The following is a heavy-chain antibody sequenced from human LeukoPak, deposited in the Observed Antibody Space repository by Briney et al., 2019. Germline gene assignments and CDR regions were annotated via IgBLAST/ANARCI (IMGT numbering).Heavy chain of an antibody. CDR1: GGSLTIGSHY. CDR2: IHPSGIT. J-gene: IGHJ4*02. V-gene: IGHV4-31*03. CDR3: ARGQDAFKTGY. D-gene: IGHD5-24*01. Sequence: PSQTLSLTCTVSGGSLTIGSHYWTWIRQHPGKGLEWIGYIHPSGITDYNPFLQSRVTMSLDTSQNQFTLKLTSVTAADTAIYYCARGQDAFKTGYWGQGALVTVSS.